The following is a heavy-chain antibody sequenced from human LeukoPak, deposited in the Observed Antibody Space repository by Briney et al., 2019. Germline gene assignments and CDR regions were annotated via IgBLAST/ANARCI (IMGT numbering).Heavy chain of an antibody. V-gene: IGHV4-39*01. Sequence: PSETLSLTCTVPGGSVSSTNSYWGWIRQPPGKELDWIANIDYSGSTWYNPSLRGRVTISTDTSKNQFSLKVRSVTAADTAMYYCARRPGGDRYYFDYWGQGILVTVSS. CDR3: ARRPGGDRYYFDY. J-gene: IGHJ4*02. D-gene: IGHD2-21*02. CDR1: GGSVSSTNSY. CDR2: IDYSGST.